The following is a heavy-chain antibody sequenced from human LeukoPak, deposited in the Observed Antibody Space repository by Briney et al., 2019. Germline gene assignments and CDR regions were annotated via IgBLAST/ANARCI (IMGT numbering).Heavy chain of an antibody. CDR3: AKASFGPGPYDY. J-gene: IGHJ4*02. CDR2: ISGSGGST. V-gene: IGHV3-23*01. Sequence: GGSLRLSCVASGFTFSTYWMSWVRQAPGKGLEWVSTISGSGGSTYYADSVRGRFTISRDNSKNTLYLQINSLRADDTAMYYCAKASFGPGPYDYRGQGILVTVSS. CDR1: GFTFSTYW. D-gene: IGHD3-16*01.